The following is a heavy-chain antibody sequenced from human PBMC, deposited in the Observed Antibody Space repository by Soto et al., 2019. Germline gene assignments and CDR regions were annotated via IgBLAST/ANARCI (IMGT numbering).Heavy chain of an antibody. CDR2: ISGSGGST. J-gene: IGHJ4*02. Sequence: EVQLLESGGGLVQPGGSLRLSCAASGFTFSSYAMRWVRQAPVKGLEWVSAISGSGGSTYYADSVKGRFTISRDNSKNTLYLQMNSLRADDTDVYYCARRGSGSSYDYWGQGPLVTVSS. V-gene: IGHV3-23*01. D-gene: IGHD1-26*01. CDR1: GFTFSSYA. CDR3: ARRGSGSSYDY.